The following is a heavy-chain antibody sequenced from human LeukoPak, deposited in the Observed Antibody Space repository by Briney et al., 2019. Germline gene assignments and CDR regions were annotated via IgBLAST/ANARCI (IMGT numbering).Heavy chain of an antibody. J-gene: IGHJ4*02. CDR2: INHSGST. CDR1: GGSITSSNYY. CDR3: ARTYSSSWYEDY. D-gene: IGHD6-13*01. Sequence: SETLSLTCTVSGGSITSSNYYWGWIRQPPGKGLEWIGEINHSGSTNYNPSLKSRVTISVDTSKNQFSLKLSSVTAADTAVYYCARTYSSSWYEDYWGQGTLVTVSS. V-gene: IGHV4-39*07.